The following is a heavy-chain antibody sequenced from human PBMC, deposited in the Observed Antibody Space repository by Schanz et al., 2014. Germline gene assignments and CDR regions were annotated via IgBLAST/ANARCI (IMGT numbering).Heavy chain of an antibody. CDR3: ARDGAELYYFDD. Sequence: EVQLLESGGGLVQPGGSLRLSCAASGFTFATYAMSWVRQAPGKGLEWVSSISSTSSYIFYADSVKGRFTISRDNAKNSLYLQMNSLRAEDTAVFYCARDGAELYYFDDWGQGTLVTVSS. V-gene: IGHV3-21*01. D-gene: IGHD1-1*01. CDR1: GFTFATYA. CDR2: ISSTSSYI. J-gene: IGHJ4*02.